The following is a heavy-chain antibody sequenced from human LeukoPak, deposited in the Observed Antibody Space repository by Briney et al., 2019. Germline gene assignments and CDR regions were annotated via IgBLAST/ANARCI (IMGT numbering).Heavy chain of an antibody. V-gene: IGHV3-23*01. Sequence: GGSLRLSCAASGFTFSSYGMHWVRQAPGKGLEWVSAISGSGGSTYYADSVKGRFTISRDNSKNTLYLQMNSLRAEDTAVYYCAKDSKIVVVPAAIVDAFDIWGQGTMVTVSS. D-gene: IGHD2-2*02. CDR3: AKDSKIVVVPAAIVDAFDI. J-gene: IGHJ3*02. CDR1: GFTFSSYG. CDR2: ISGSGGST.